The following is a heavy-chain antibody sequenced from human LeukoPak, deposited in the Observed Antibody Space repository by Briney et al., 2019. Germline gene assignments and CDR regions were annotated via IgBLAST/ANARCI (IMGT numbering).Heavy chain of an antibody. CDR1: GGSISSSSYY. V-gene: IGHV4-39*01. CDR3: ARPRDPGNWFDP. CDR2: IYYSGST. J-gene: IGHJ5*02. Sequence: SETLSLTCTVSGGSISSSSYYWGWIRQPPGKGLEWIGSIYYSGSTYYNPSLKRRVTLSVDTSKNQFSLKLSSVTAADTAVYYCARPRDPGNWFDPWGQGTLVTVSS.